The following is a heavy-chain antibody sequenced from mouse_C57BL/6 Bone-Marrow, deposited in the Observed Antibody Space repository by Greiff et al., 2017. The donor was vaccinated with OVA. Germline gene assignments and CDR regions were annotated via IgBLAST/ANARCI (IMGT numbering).Heavy chain of an antibody. V-gene: IGHV1-19*01. D-gene: IGHD2-4*01. J-gene: IGHJ2*01. CDR2: INPYNGGT. Sequence: VQLKESGPVLVKPGASVKMSCKASGYTFTDYYMNWVKQSHGKSLEWIGVINPYNGGTSYNQKFKGKATLTVDKSSSTAYMELNSLTSEDSAVYYCARQSTMITFDYWGQGTTLTVSS. CDR1: GYTFTDYY. CDR3: ARQSTMITFDY.